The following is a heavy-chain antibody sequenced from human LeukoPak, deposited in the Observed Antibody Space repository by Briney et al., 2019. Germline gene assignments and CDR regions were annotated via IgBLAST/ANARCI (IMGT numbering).Heavy chain of an antibody. CDR2: IYYSGST. CDR1: GDSSDNNGFY. Sequence: SETLSLTCTVSGDSSDNNGFYWGWIRQPPGRGLEWIGNIYYSGSTYYNPSLKSRVTTSVDTSKNQFSLKLSSVTAADTAVYYCARGTRGSDSSFDFWGQGTLVTVSS. J-gene: IGHJ4*02. V-gene: IGHV4-39*07. CDR3: ARGTRGSDSSFDF. D-gene: IGHD1-1*01.